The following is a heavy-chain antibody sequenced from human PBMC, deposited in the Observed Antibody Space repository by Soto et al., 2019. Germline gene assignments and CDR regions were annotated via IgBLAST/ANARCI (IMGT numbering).Heavy chain of an antibody. CDR2: IRNDGSNK. V-gene: IGHV3-33*01. Sequence: QVQMVESGGGVVQPGRSLRLSCAASGFTFSSYGMQWVRQAPGKGLEWVAVIRNDGSNKYYADSVKGRFTISRDNSKNTLYLQMNSLRAEDTAVYYWARETRGNVTWGIYYWGQGTLVTVSS. CDR1: GFTFSSYG. D-gene: IGHD3-16*01. J-gene: IGHJ4*02. CDR3: ARETRGNVTWGIYY.